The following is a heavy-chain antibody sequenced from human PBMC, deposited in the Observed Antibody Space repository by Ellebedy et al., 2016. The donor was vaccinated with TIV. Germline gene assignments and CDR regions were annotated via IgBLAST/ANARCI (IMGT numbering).Heavy chain of an antibody. CDR3: ARVPLPPGRHFARRLRGGMDV. J-gene: IGHJ6*02. CDR1: GGSISSGGYY. V-gene: IGHV4-31*03. CDR2: IYFSGST. D-gene: IGHD1-1*01. Sequence: LRLSXTVSGGSISSGGYYWSWIRQHPGKGLEWIGYIYFSGSTYYNPSLKSRVTISVDTSKNEFSLKLTSVTAADTGVYYCARVPLPPGRHFARRLRGGMDVWGQGTTVTVSS.